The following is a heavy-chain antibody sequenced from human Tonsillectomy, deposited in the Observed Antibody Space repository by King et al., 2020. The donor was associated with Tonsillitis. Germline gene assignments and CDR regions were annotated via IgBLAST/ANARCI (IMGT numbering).Heavy chain of an antibody. D-gene: IGHD3-22*01. CDR1: GYNFTNYW. Sequence: QLVQSGAEVKKPGESLKISFRGSGYNFTNYWIGWVRQMPGKGLECMGIIYPSDSGTTYSPSFQGQVTISADKSIITAYLQWSSLKASDTAMYYCATRGGYYDSDYWGQGTLVTVSS. CDR3: ATRGGYYDSDY. CDR2: IYPSDSGT. V-gene: IGHV5-51*03. J-gene: IGHJ4*02.